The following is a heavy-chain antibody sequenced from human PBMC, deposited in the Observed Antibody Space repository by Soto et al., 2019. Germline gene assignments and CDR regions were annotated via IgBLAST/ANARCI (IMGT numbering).Heavy chain of an antibody. CDR2: IIPILGIA. Sequence: SVKVSCKASGATFTSYTISWVRQAPGQGLEWMGRIIPILGIANYAQKFQGRVTITADKSTSTAYMELSSLRSEDTAGYYCARESDPGEYSRSKTIMGRISFVTSTSTAGIYVRRQRSTVTVS. CDR3: ARESDPGEYSRSKTIMGRISFVTSTSTAGIYV. CDR1: GATFTSYT. D-gene: IGHD5-12*01. V-gene: IGHV1-69*04. J-gene: IGHJ6*02.